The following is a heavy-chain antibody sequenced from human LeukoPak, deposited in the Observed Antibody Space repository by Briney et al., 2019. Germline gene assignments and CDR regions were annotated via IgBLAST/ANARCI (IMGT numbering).Heavy chain of an antibody. D-gene: IGHD2-15*01. V-gene: IGHV3-33*01. Sequence: GGSLRLSCAASGFTFSSFGMHWVRQAPGKGLEWVAIIWSDGSNEVYIESVKGRFTISRDNSKNTLYLHMNSLRGEDTAMYFCARGCGGGPGCYILDHWGQGTLVTVSS. CDR3: ARGCGGGPGCYILDH. CDR2: IWSDGSNE. J-gene: IGHJ5*02. CDR1: GFTFSSFG.